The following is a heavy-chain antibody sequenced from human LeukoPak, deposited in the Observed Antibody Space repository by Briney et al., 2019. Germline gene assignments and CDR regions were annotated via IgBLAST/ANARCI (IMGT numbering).Heavy chain of an antibody. Sequence: QPGGSLRLSCAASGFTFSSYEMNWVRQAPGKGLEWISYISTGSSTIYYADSVKGRFTISRDNAKNSLYLQMNSLRAEDTALYYCARVGAYSWNYISDYWGQGALVTVSS. CDR3: ARVGAYSWNYISDY. V-gene: IGHV3-48*03. CDR2: ISTGSSTI. J-gene: IGHJ4*02. D-gene: IGHD1-7*01. CDR1: GFTFSSYE.